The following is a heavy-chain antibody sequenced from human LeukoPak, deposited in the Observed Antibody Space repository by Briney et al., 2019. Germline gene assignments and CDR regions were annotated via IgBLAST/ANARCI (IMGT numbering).Heavy chain of an antibody. J-gene: IGHJ4*02. CDR3: ARRGYGDYADY. CDR2: IYYSGST. CDR1: GGSISSYY. V-gene: IGHV4-59*01. Sequence: SETLSLTCTVSGGSISSYYWSWIRQPPGKGLEWIGYIYYSGSTKYNPSLKSRVTMSLDTSKSQFSLKLNSVTAADTAVYYCARRGYGDYADYWGQGSLVTVSS. D-gene: IGHD4-17*01.